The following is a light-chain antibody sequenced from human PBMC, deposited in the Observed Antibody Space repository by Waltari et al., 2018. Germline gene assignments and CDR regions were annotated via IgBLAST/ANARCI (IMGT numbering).Light chain of an antibody. J-gene: IGLJ2*01. Sequence: QSALTQPASVSGSPGQSITISCTGTSGDVGYNYVAWYQQHPGKVPKLMIYGVTNRPSGGSDRFSGSKSGYPASLTISGLQAEDEADYYCSSYTTSNTWVFGGGTKLTVL. CDR3: SSYTTSNTWV. CDR2: GVT. V-gene: IGLV2-14*03. CDR1: SGDVGYNY.